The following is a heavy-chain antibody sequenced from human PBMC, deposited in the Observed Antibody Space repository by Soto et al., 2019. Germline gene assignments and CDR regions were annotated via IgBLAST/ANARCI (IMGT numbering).Heavy chain of an antibody. D-gene: IGHD6-19*01. CDR3: AKDKSSGWYTENYFDY. CDR2: ISGSGGST. V-gene: IGHV3-23*01. J-gene: IGHJ4*02. Sequence: GGSLRLSCAASGFTFSSYAMSWVRQAPGKGLEWVSAISGSGGSTYYADSVKGRFTISRDNSKNTLYLQMNSLRAEDTALYYCAKDKSSGWYTENYFDYWGQGTLVTVSS. CDR1: GFTFSSYA.